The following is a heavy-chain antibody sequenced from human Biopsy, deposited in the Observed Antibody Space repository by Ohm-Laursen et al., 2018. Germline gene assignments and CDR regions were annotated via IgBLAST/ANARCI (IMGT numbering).Heavy chain of an antibody. CDR3: TKAGSQDGFDI. CDR1: GFTFASHA. CDR2: ISGSGDTA. V-gene: IGHV3-23*01. J-gene: IGHJ3*02. Sequence: SLRLSCAASGFTFASHAMRWVRQAPGKGLEWVSLISGSGDTAYYPDSVKGRFTISRDNSKNTFYLEMNSLRTEETAKYYCTKAGSQDGFDIWGPGTMVTVSS. D-gene: IGHD3-10*01.